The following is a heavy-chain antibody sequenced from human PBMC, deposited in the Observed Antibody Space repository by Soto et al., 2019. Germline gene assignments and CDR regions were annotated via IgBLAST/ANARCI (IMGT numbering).Heavy chain of an antibody. Sequence: QVQLVESGGGVVQPGRSLRLSCAASGFTFSSYGMHWVRQAPGKGLEWVAVISYDGSNKYYADSVKGRFTISRDNSKNSLYLQMHSLSAEDTAVYYCAKDLPLGEILGVATREDAFDIWGQGTMVTVSS. D-gene: IGHD5-12*01. V-gene: IGHV3-30*18. J-gene: IGHJ3*02. CDR1: GFTFSSYG. CDR3: AKDLPLGEILGVATREDAFDI. CDR2: ISYDGSNK.